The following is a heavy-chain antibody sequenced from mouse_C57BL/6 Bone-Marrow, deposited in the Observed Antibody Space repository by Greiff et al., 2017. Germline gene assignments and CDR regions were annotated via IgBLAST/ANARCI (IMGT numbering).Heavy chain of an antibody. J-gene: IGHJ2*01. CDR3: ARGGYSTTVVATDY. CDR2: ISPSSGST. Sequence: QVQLQQPGAELVKPGASLKLSCKASGYTFSSYWMHWVHQSPGQGLEWIGFISPSSGSTYYTEKFKSKVTLTVDKSSSTAYMQLSSLTSEDSAVYYCARGGYSTTVVATDYWGQGTTLTVSS. V-gene: IGHV1-64*01. D-gene: IGHD1-1*01. CDR1: GYTFSSYW.